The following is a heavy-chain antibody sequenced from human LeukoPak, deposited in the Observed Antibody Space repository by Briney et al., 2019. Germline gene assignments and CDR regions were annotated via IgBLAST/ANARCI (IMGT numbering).Heavy chain of an antibody. CDR2: ISWNSGGI. V-gene: IGHV3-9*01. J-gene: IGHJ4*02. Sequence: GGSLRLSCAASGFTFDDYAMHWVRQAPGKGLEWVSGISWNSGGIGYADSVKGRFTISRDNAKNSLYLQMNSLRAEDTALYYCAKAPRGWLVSPFDYWGQGTLVTVSS. CDR3: AKAPRGWLVSPFDY. CDR1: GFTFDDYA. D-gene: IGHD6-19*01.